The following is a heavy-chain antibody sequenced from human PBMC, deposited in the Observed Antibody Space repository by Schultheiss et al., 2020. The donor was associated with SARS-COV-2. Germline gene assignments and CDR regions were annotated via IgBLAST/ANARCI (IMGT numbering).Heavy chain of an antibody. J-gene: IGHJ6*02. CDR2: IRYDGSNK. CDR1: GFTFSSYG. V-gene: IGHV3-30*02. D-gene: IGHD3-9*01. CDR3: ARHVSKGPPYIRYFDWSYYYYGMDV. Sequence: GGSLRLSCAASGFTFSSYGMHWVRQAPGKGLEWVAFIRYDGSNKYYADSVKGRFTISRDNSKNTLYLQMNSLRAEDTAVYYCARHVSKGPPYIRYFDWSYYYYGMDVWGQGTTVTVSS.